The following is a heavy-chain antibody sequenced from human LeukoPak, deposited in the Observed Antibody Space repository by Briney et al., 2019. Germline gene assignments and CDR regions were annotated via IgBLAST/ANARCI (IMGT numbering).Heavy chain of an antibody. V-gene: IGHV3-30*04. J-gene: IGHJ4*02. Sequence: PGGSLRLSCAASGFTFSSYAMHWVRQAPGKGLEWVAVISYDGSNKFYADSVKGRFTISRDNSKNTLYLQMNSLRAEDSAVYYCARGIHEFDYWGQGTLVTVSS. CDR2: ISYDGSNK. CDR1: GFTFSSYA. D-gene: IGHD2-21*01. CDR3: ARGIHEFDY.